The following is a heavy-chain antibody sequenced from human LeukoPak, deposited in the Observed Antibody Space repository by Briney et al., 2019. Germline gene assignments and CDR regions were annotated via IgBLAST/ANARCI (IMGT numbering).Heavy chain of an antibody. Sequence: ASVKVSCKTSGGTLSTSAINWVRQAPGQGLEWMGGIIPIFGRTNYAQKFQGRVTITTDESTNTAYMELRSLRSEDTAVYYCARNPRYYSDTSGYYPFDYWGQGTLVTVSS. D-gene: IGHD3-22*01. V-gene: IGHV1-69*05. CDR1: GGTLSTSA. CDR2: IIPIFGRT. CDR3: ARNPRYYSDTSGYYPFDY. J-gene: IGHJ4*02.